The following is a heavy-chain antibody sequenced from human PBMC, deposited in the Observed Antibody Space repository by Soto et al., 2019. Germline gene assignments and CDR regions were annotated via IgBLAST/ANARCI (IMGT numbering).Heavy chain of an antibody. V-gene: IGHV1-46*01. CDR3: ARDYDFWSGYRKPAYYYYYYGMDV. CDR1: GYTFTSYY. Sequence: VASVKVSCKASGYTFTSYYMHWVRQAPGQGLEWMGIINPSGGSTSYAQKFQGRVTMTRDTSTSTVYMELSSLRSEDTAVYYCARDYDFWSGYRKPAYYYYYYGMDVWGQGTTVTVSS. J-gene: IGHJ6*02. D-gene: IGHD3-3*01. CDR2: INPSGGST.